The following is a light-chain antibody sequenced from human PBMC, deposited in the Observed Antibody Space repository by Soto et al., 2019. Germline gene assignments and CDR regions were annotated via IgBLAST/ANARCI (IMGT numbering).Light chain of an antibody. J-gene: IGLJ3*02. Sequence: SYELTQPPSVSVAPGQTARITCGGSDNGSKPVHWYQQKLGQAPVLVVFDNNDRASGIPERLSGSNSGNTATLTISRVEAGDEADYYCQSYDSSLSSWVFGGGTKLPVL. CDR1: DNGSKP. CDR2: DNN. CDR3: QSYDSSLSSWV. V-gene: IGLV3-21*02.